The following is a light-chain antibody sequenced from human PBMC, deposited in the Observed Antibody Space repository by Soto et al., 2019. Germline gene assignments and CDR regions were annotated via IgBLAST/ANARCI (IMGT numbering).Light chain of an antibody. CDR2: TAS. CDR3: QHYNSYSEA. J-gene: IGKJ1*01. CDR1: QSISSY. V-gene: IGKV1-39*01. Sequence: DITMTQSPSSLSASVGDTVIITCRSSQSISSYLNWYQQKPGKAPKLLIYTASTLQSGVPSRFSGSGSVTDFTLTISSLQPDDFATYYCQHYNSYSEAFGQGTKVDI.